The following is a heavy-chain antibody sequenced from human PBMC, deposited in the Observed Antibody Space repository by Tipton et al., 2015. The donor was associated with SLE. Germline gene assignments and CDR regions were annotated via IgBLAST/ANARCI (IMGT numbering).Heavy chain of an antibody. CDR1: GFVFGDYA. V-gene: IGHV3-49*04. J-gene: IGHJ3*01. CDR2: IRNKGFLGAT. Sequence: SLRLSCNASGFVFGDYAVGWVRQAPGKGLGWIGYIRNKGFLGATEYAASVQGRFTISRDDLKSIAFLQMNSLTTDDTGVYFCARGASGIPGSFNGWGPGTMVTVSS. D-gene: IGHD3-10*01. CDR3: ARGASGIPGSFNG.